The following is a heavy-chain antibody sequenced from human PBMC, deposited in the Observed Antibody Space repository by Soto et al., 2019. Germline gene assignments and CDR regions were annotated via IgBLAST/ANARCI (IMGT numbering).Heavy chain of an antibody. D-gene: IGHD1-26*01. Sequence: LSWVASGYTFSDTAIHWVRQAPGKGLEWVGRVASKPEGYTTTYGASVKGRFTISRDESQNTAYLQMNSLKTEDTAVYYCNKYSGTLSAPAALGPGTLVTVS. CDR1: GYTFSDTA. CDR2: VASKPEGYTT. CDR3: NKYSGTLSAPAA. V-gene: IGHV3-73*01. J-gene: IGHJ5*02.